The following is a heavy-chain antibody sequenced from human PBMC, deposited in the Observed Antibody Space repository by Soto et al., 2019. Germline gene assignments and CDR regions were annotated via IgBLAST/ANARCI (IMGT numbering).Heavy chain of an antibody. J-gene: IGHJ5*02. CDR3: ARAPWQQLLGIYWFDP. V-gene: IGHV4-30-4*01. D-gene: IGHD2-15*01. CDR2: IYYSGST. Sequence: PSETLSLTCTVSGGSISSGDYYWSWIRQPPGKGLEWIGYIYYSGSTYYNPSLESRVTISVDTSKNQFSLKLSSVTAADTAVYYCARAPWQQLLGIYWFDPWGQGTLVTVSS. CDR1: GGSISSGDYY.